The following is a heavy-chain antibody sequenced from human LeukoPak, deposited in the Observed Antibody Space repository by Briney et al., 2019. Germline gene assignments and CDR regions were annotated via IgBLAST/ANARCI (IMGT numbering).Heavy chain of an antibody. CDR2: IKSDGSST. Sequence: GGSLRLSCAASGFTFSSSWRHWGRQAPGKGLVWVTRIKSDGSSTNYADSVKGRFTISRDNAKNTLYLQMNSLRAEDTSVYYCVRDGRGDYPKFDYWGQGTLVTVSS. V-gene: IGHV3-74*01. J-gene: IGHJ4*02. D-gene: IGHD4-17*01. CDR1: GFTFSSSW. CDR3: VRDGRGDYPKFDY.